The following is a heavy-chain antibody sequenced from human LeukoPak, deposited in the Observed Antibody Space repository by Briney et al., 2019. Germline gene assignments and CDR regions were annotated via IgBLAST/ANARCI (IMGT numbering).Heavy chain of an antibody. Sequence: GGSLRLSCAASGFTFSSYGMHWVRQAPGKGLEWVAGIWFDARNEHYADSVKGRFTISRDNSKNPLYLQMDSLRADDTAVYYCTRDFCSSLSCYDYWGQGTLVTVSS. CDR1: GFTFSSYG. J-gene: IGHJ4*02. V-gene: IGHV3-33*01. CDR2: IWFDARNE. D-gene: IGHD2-2*01. CDR3: TRDFCSSLSCYDY.